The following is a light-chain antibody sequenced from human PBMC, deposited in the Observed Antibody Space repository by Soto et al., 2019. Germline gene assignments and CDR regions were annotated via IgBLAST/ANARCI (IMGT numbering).Light chain of an antibody. CDR1: QNTANW. CDR3: QQSYSTPPT. CDR2: DAS. Sequence: DIRMTQSPSTLSASVGDRVTITCRASQNTANWLAWYQQKPGKAPQLLIYDASNLKSGVPSRFSGSGSGTDFILTISSLQPEDFATYYCQQSYSTPPTFGQGTKVDIK. J-gene: IGKJ1*01. V-gene: IGKV1-39*01.